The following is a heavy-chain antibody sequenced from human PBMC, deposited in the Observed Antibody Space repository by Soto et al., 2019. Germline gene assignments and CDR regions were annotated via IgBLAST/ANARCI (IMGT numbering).Heavy chain of an antibody. V-gene: IGHV4-34*01. D-gene: IGHD3-16*01. CDR1: GGSFSGYY. CDR2: IGHSGGT. CDR3: ARHGGYYFDY. J-gene: IGHJ4*02. Sequence: QVQLQQWGAGLLKPSETLSVTCAVYGGSFSGYYWSWIRQPPGKGLAWIGEIGHSGGTVYNPSLESRVTISGDSSNNQFSLKLNSVTAADTAVYYCARHGGYYFDYWGQGAPVTVSS.